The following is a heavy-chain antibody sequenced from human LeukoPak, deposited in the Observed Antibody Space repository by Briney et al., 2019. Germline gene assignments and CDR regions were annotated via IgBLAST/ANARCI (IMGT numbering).Heavy chain of an antibody. V-gene: IGHV3-21*04. Sequence: EGSLRLSCAASGFTFSSYSMNWVRQAPGKGLEWVSSISSSSSYIYYADSVKGRFTISRDNSKNTLYLQMNSLRAEDTAVYYCAKASAMIVVVSKHFDYWGQGTLVTVSS. CDR1: GFTFSSYS. J-gene: IGHJ4*02. CDR2: ISSSSSYI. CDR3: AKASAMIVVVSKHFDY. D-gene: IGHD3-22*01.